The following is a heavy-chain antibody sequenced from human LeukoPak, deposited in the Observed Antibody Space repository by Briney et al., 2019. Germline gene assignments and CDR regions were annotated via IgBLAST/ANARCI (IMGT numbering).Heavy chain of an antibody. V-gene: IGHV1-18*01. D-gene: IGHD2-15*01. CDR2: ISAYNGNT. Sequence: ASVNVSCTASGYTFTSYGICWVGQAPGQGLEWMGWISAYNGNTNYAQKLQGRVTMTTDTSTSTAYMELRSLRSDDTAVYFCARDVCNGGSCYLAYWGQGTLVTVSS. CDR1: GYTFTSYG. CDR3: ARDVCNGGSCYLAY. J-gene: IGHJ4*02.